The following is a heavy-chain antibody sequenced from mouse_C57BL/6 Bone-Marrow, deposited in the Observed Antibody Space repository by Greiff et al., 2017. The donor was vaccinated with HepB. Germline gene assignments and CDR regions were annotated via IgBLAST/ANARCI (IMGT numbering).Heavy chain of an antibody. V-gene: IGHV1-82*01. CDR3: ASGIRRTFYWYIGV. CDR1: GYAFSSSW. J-gene: IGHJ1*03. CDR2: IYPGDGDT. Sequence: VQLQQSGAELVKPGASVKISCTASGYAFSSSWMNWVKQRPGKGLEWIGRIYPGDGDTNYHGKFKGKDTLTADKSSSTAYMQLISLTSEDSAVYFCASGIRRTFYWYIGVWGTGTTVTVSS. D-gene: IGHD2-12*01.